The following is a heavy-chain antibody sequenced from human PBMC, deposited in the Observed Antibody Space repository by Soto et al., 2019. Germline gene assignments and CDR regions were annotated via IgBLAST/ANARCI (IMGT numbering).Heavy chain of an antibody. CDR3: ARSQGSSTSLEIYYYYYYGMDV. V-gene: IGHV1-69*01. Sequence: QVQLVQSGAEVKKPGSSVKVSCKASGGTFGSYAISWVRQAPGQGLEWMGGSRPIPGTANYAQKFQGRVTIAADESTSTAYMELSRLRSEDTAVYYCARSQGSSTSLEIYYYYYYGMDVWGQGTTVPVSS. J-gene: IGHJ6*02. CDR1: GGTFGSYA. CDR2: SRPIPGTA. D-gene: IGHD2-2*01.